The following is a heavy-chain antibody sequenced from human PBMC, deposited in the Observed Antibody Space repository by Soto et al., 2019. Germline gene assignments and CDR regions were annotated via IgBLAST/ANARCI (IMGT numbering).Heavy chain of an antibody. CDR3: VSCSSTSCPDDYYGMDV. D-gene: IGHD2-2*01. CDR2: IYYSGST. Sequence: PSETLSLTCTVSGGSISSGGYYRSWIRQHPGKGLEWIGYIYYSGSTYYNPSLKSRVTISVDTSKNQFSLKLSSVTAADTAVYYCVSCSSTSCPDDYYGMDVWGQGTTVTVSS. J-gene: IGHJ6*02. V-gene: IGHV4-31*03. CDR1: GGSISSGGYY.